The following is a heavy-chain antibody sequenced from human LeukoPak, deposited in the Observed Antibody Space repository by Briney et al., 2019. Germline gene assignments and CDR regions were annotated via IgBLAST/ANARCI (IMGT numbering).Heavy chain of an antibody. Sequence: GRSLRLSCAASGFTFSSYGMHWVRQAPGKGLEWVAVISYDGNNKYYADSVKGRFTISRDNSKNTLYLQMNSLRAEDTAVYYCAKGVHSSGWAEDSWGQGTLVTVSS. CDR3: AKGVHSSGWAEDS. V-gene: IGHV3-30*18. J-gene: IGHJ4*02. CDR2: ISYDGNNK. CDR1: GFTFSSYG. D-gene: IGHD6-19*01.